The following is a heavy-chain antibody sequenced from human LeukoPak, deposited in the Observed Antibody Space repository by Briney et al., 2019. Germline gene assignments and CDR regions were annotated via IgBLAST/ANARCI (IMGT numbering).Heavy chain of an antibody. CDR3: ARAGYRDQLLWYY. D-gene: IGHD2-2*01. V-gene: IGHV3-7*01. J-gene: IGHJ4*02. CDR2: IKQDGSEK. CDR1: GFTFSSYW. Sequence: GGSLRLSCAASGFTFSSYWMSWVRQAPGKGLEWVANIKQDGSEKYYVDSVKGRFTISRVNAKNSLYLQMNSLRAEDTAVYYCARAGYRDQLLWYYWGQGTLVTVSS.